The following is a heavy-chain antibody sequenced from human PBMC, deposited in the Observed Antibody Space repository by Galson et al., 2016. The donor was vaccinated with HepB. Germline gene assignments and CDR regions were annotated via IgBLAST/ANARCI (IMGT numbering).Heavy chain of an antibody. J-gene: IGHJ4*02. V-gene: IGHV4-59*08. D-gene: IGHD6-19*01. CDR2: IHYTGST. CDR1: GDSIRNYY. Sequence: ETLSLTCTVSGDSIRNYYWSWIRQPPGKGLEWIGFIHYTGSTNYNPSLKSRVTMSVDTSKNQFSLELSSVTAADTAVYYCARLHYRCGWYEVYWGRGTLVTVSS. CDR3: ARLHYRCGWYEVY.